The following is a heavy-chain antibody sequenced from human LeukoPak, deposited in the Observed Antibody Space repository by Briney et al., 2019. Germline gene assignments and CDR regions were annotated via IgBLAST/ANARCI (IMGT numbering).Heavy chain of an antibody. D-gene: IGHD1-26*01. CDR3: ARDPGGGSPTYYFDY. J-gene: IGHJ4*02. V-gene: IGHV3-33*01. CDR2: IWYDGSNK. Sequence: GGSLRLSCAASGFTFSSYGMHWVRQAPGKGLEWVAVIWYDGSNKYYADSVKGRFTISRDNSKNTLYLQMNSLRAEDTAVYYCARDPGGGSPTYYFDYWGQGTLVTVSS. CDR1: GFTFSSYG.